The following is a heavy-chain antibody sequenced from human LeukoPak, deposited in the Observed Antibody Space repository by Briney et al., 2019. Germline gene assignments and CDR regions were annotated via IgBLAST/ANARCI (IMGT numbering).Heavy chain of an antibody. CDR2: IRYDGSNK. V-gene: IGHV3-30*02. Sequence: GGSLRLSCAASGFTFSSYGMHWVRQAPGKGLEWVAFIRYDGSNKYYADSVKGRSTISRDNSKNTLYLQMNSLRAEDTAVYYCAKDRYSGSGSYYNNWFDPWGQGTLVTVSS. CDR1: GFTFSSYG. D-gene: IGHD3-10*01. CDR3: AKDRYSGSGSYYNNWFDP. J-gene: IGHJ5*02.